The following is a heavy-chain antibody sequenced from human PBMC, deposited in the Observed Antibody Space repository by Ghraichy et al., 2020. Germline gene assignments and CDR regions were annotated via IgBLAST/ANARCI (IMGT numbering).Heavy chain of an antibody. J-gene: IGHJ4*02. Sequence: GGSLRLSCAASGFTFSNAWMSWVRQAPGKGLEWVGRLKSKTDGGTTDYAAPVKGRFTISREDSKNTLYLQMNSLKTEDTAVYYCTTKTGTDFGYWGQGTLVTVSS. D-gene: IGHD1-7*01. CDR2: LKSKTDGGTT. V-gene: IGHV3-15*01. CDR1: GFTFSNAW. CDR3: TTKTGTDFGY.